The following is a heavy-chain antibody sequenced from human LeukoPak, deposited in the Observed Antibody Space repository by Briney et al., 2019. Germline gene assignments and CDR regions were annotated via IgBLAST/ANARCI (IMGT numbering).Heavy chain of an antibody. J-gene: IGHJ5*02. CDR1: GCTFSSYN. Sequence: GGSLRLSCAASGCTFSSYNMNWVRQAPGKGLEWVAVISYDGSNKYYADSVKGRFTISRDNSKNTLYLQMNSLRAEDTAVYYRAKEEVYANHNWFDPWGQGTLVTVSS. CDR2: ISYDGSNK. V-gene: IGHV3-30*18. D-gene: IGHD2-8*01. CDR3: AKEEVYANHNWFDP.